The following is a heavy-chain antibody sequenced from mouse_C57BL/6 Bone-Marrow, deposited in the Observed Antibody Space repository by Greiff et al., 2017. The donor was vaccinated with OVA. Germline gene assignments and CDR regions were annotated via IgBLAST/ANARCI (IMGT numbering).Heavy chain of an antibody. Sequence: QVQLQQPGAELVRPGSSVKLSCKASGYTFTSYWMDWVKQRPGQGLEWIGNIYPSDSETHYNQKFKDKATLTVDKSSSTAYMQLSSLTSEDSAVYYCARSPYYSNVSYWYFDVWGTGTTVTVSS. CDR3: ARSPYYSNVSYWYFDV. D-gene: IGHD2-5*01. J-gene: IGHJ1*03. V-gene: IGHV1-61*01. CDR1: GYTFTSYW. CDR2: IYPSDSET.